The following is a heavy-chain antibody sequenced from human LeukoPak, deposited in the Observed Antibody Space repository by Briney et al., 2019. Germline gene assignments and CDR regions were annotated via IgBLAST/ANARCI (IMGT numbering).Heavy chain of an antibody. J-gene: IGHJ5*02. CDR1: GGTFSSYA. Sequence: ASVKASCKASGGTFSSYAISWVRQAPGQGLEWMGGIIPIFGTANYAQKFQGRVTITADESTSTAYMELSSLRSEDTAVYYCARGYCSGGSCYSLGSWFDPWGQGALVTVSS. CDR3: ARGYCSGGSCYSLGSWFDP. CDR2: IIPIFGTA. D-gene: IGHD2-15*01. V-gene: IGHV1-69*13.